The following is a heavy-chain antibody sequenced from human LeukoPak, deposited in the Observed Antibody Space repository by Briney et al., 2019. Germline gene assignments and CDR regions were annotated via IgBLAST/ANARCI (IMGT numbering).Heavy chain of an antibody. J-gene: IGHJ4*02. CDR2: ISNKGGST. CDR1: GFTLSSNY. V-gene: IGHV3-64D*09. CDR3: VKSGTWADFDS. Sequence: GGSLRLSCAASGFTLSSNYMSWVRQAPGKGLEYVSGISNKGGSTYYADSVKGRFTISRDNSKNTLHLQMSSLRADDTAVYYCVKSGTWADFDSWGQGTLVTVSS. D-gene: IGHD1-26*01.